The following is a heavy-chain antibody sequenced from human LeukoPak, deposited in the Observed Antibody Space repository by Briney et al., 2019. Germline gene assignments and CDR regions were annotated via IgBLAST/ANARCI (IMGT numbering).Heavy chain of an antibody. Sequence: SETLSLTCTVSGGSISSYYWSWIRQPPGKGLEWIRYIYYSGSTNYNPSLKSRVTISVDTSKNQFSLKLSSVTAADTAVYYCARCVPPNYYGMDVWGQGTTVTVSS. CDR1: GGSISSYY. V-gene: IGHV4-59*01. J-gene: IGHJ6*02. CDR3: ARCVPPNYYGMDV. CDR2: IYYSGST. D-gene: IGHD2-2*01.